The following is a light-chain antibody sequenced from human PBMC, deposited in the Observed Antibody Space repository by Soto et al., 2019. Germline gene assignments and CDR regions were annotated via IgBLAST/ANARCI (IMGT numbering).Light chain of an antibody. Sequence: ENVLPQSPDTLSLSPGERATLSCRASHSVSANYFAWYQQKSGQAPRLLFYGASIRATGIPDRFSGSGSGTDFILTIDSLEPEDSAVYYCQQRSNWPTWTFGQGTKVDIK. CDR1: HSVSANY. CDR3: QQRSNWPTWT. V-gene: IGKV3D-20*02. CDR2: GAS. J-gene: IGKJ1*01.